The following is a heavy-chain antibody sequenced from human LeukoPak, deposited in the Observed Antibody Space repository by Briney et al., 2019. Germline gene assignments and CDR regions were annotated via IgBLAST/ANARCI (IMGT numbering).Heavy chain of an antibody. CDR1: GGTFSSYA. CDR3: AISPPDYGGIYYFDY. J-gene: IGHJ4*02. CDR2: IIPIFGTA. D-gene: IGHD4-23*01. Sequence: GASVKVSCKASGGTFSSYAISWVRQAPGQGLEWMGGIIPIFGTANYAQKFQGRVTITADESTSTAYMELSSLRSEDTAVYYCAISPPDYGGIYYFDYWGQGTLVTVSS. V-gene: IGHV1-69*13.